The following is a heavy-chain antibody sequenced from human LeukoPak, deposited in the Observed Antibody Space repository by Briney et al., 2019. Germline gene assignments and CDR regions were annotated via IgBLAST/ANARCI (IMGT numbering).Heavy chain of an antibody. D-gene: IGHD3-3*01. CDR3: ARHGTYYDIWSGQYYFEY. J-gene: IGHJ4*02. CDR1: AGFTSSLYCK. CDR2: IYYNGST. Sequence: SETLFRPCSAAAGFTSSLYCKHWGLRQPPRKGQEGAGRIYYNGSTYYTPSLRCRVIISVDTSKNQFSLKVSSVTAADTAVYYCARHGTYYDIWSGQYYFEYWGQGTLVTVAS. V-gene: IGHV4-39*01.